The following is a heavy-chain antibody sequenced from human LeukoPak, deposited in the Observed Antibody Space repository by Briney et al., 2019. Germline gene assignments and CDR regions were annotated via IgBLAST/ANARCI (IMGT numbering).Heavy chain of an antibody. CDR3: AKSTIVGATVDAFDI. D-gene: IGHD1-26*01. CDR1: GFTFSSYV. CDR2: IRYDGTNR. Sequence: GGSLRLSCAESGFTFSSYVMHWVRQAPGKGLEWVAFIRYDGTNRYYADSVKGRFTISRDNSKNTLYLQMNSLRAEDTAVYYCAKSTIVGATVDAFDIWGQGTMVTVSS. J-gene: IGHJ3*02. V-gene: IGHV3-30*02.